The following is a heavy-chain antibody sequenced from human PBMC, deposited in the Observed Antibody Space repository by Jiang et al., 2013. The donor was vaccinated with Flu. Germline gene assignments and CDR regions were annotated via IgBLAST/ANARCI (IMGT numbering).Heavy chain of an antibody. V-gene: IGHV4-31*03. D-gene: IGHD5-18*01. CDR2: IYYSGST. CDR3: ARSGYSYLFVDY. Sequence: GPGLVKPSQTLSLTCTVSGGSISSGGYYWSWIRQHPGKGLEWIGYIYYSGSTYYNPSLKSRVTISVDTSKNQFSLKLSSVTAADTAVYYCARSGYSYLFVDYWGQGTLVTVSS. J-gene: IGHJ4*02. CDR1: GGSISSGGYY.